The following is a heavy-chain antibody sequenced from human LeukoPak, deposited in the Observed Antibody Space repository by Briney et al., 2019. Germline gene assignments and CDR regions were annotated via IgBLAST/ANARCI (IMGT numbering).Heavy chain of an antibody. CDR2: IFTSGGT. D-gene: IGHD2-15*01. V-gene: IGHV4-61*02. CDR1: SVSISSVSYY. Sequence: PSETLSLTCTVSSVSISSVSYYWRWIRQPAGKGLEWIGRIFTSGGTNYNPSLKSRVTISVDTSKNQFSIKLNSVTTAVSAVYYCAREESGYCDGGSCPYYFDSWGQGTLVTVSS. J-gene: IGHJ4*02. CDR3: AREESGYCDGGSCPYYFDS.